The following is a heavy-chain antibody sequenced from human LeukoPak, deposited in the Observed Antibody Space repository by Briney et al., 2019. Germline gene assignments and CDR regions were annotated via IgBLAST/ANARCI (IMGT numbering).Heavy chain of an antibody. Sequence: PGRSLRLSCAASGFTFSSYAMHWVRQAPGKGLEWVAVISYDGSNKYYADSVKGRFTISRDNSKNTLYLQMNSLRAEDTAVYYCARGRGGGYYDSTSDYWGQGTLVTVSS. V-gene: IGHV3-30*04. D-gene: IGHD3-22*01. CDR1: GFTFSSYA. CDR2: ISYDGSNK. J-gene: IGHJ4*02. CDR3: ARGRGGGYYDSTSDY.